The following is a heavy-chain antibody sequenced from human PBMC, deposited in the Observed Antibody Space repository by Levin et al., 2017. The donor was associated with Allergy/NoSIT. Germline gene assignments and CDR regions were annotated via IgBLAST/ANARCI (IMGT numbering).Heavy chain of an antibody. CDR1: GGSISSSSYY. Sequence: PGGSLRLSCTVSGGSISSSSYYWGWIRQPPGTGLEWIGSIYYSGSTYYNPSLKSRVTISVDTSKNQFSLKLSSVTAADTAVYYCARDLIRYYYGSGSYYTNWFDPWGQGTLVTVSS. J-gene: IGHJ5*02. V-gene: IGHV4-39*07. CDR3: ARDLIRYYYGSGSYYTNWFDP. CDR2: IYYSGST. D-gene: IGHD3-10*01.